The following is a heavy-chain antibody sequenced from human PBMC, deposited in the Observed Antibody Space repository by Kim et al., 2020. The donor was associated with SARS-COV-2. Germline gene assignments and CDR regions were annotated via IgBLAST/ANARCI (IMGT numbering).Heavy chain of an antibody. CDR3: ARGRGGSAYSRRSFDS. CDR1: GGSFSGYY. D-gene: IGHD3-10*01. CDR2: VHHSGST. J-gene: IGHJ4*02. Sequence: SETLSLTCAVYGGSFSGYYWSWIRQPPGKGLEWIGEVHHSGSTNYSPSLKSRVTISMDMAKFQFSLKVTSMTAADTAVYYCARGRGGSAYSRRSFDSWGQGTLVTVSS. V-gene: IGHV4-34*01.